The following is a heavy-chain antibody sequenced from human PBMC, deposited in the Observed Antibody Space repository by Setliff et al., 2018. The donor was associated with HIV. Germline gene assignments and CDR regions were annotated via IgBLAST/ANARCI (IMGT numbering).Heavy chain of an antibody. CDR3: SRDLFLAQGFWSGYYSDD. CDR2: ISYDGSYE. J-gene: IGHJ6*02. V-gene: IGHV3-30*04. CDR1: GFTFSSYA. Sequence: GGSLRLSCAASGFTFSSYAMAWVRQAPGKGLEWVAFISYDGSYEYYADSVKGRFTIARDKSKNTLYLQMNSLRAEDTAVYYCSRDLFLAQGFWSGYYSDDWGRGTTVTVSS. D-gene: IGHD3-3*01.